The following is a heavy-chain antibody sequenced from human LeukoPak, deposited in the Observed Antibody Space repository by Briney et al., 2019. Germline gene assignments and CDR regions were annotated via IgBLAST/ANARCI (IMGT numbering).Heavy chain of an antibody. CDR2: IYYIGST. D-gene: IGHD6-19*01. Sequence: SESLSLTCTVSGGSISSSSYYWGWIRQPPGKGLEWIGNIYYIGSTDYNPSLKSRVTISVDTSKNQLSLKLSSVTAADTAVYYCARNIAVAGRGDYMDVWGKGTTVTISS. V-gene: IGHV4-39*01. CDR3: ARNIAVAGRGDYMDV. CDR1: GGSISSSSYY. J-gene: IGHJ6*03.